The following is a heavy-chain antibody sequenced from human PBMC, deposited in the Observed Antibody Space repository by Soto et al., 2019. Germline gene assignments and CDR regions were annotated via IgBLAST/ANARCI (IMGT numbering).Heavy chain of an antibody. CDR1: GGTFSSYA. V-gene: IGHV1-69*13. J-gene: IGHJ6*02. CDR3: AMPGRDSSSSVGGLWDYYYGMDV. CDR2: IIPIFGTA. Sequence: SVKVSCKASGGTFSSYAISWVRQAPGQGLEWMGGIIPIFGTANYAQKFQGRVTITADESTSTAYMELSSLRSEDTAVYYCAMPGRDSSSSVGGLWDYYYGMDVWGQGTTVTVS. D-gene: IGHD6-6*01.